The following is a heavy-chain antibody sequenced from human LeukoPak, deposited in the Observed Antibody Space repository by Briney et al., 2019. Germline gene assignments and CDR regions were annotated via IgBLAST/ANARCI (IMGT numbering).Heavy chain of an antibody. J-gene: IGHJ4*02. D-gene: IGHD3-22*01. CDR1: GYTFTSYG. V-gene: IGHV1-18*01. CDR3: ARTTVDYYDSSGYYSY. Sequence: ASVKVSCKASGYTFTSYGISWVRQAPGQGLEWMGWISAYNGNTNYAQKLQGRVTMTTDTSTSTAYMELRSLRSDDTAVYYCARTTVDYYDSSGYYSYWGQETLVTVSS. CDR2: ISAYNGNT.